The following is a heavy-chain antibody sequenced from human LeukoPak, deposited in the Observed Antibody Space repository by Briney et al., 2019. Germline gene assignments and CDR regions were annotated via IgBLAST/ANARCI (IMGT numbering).Heavy chain of an antibody. CDR2: INPNSGGT. V-gene: IGHV1-2*02. CDR3: ARGDIAVATHSAYS. D-gene: IGHD6-19*01. CDR1: GYTFTGYY. Sequence: GASVKVSCKASGYTFTGYYMHWVRQAPGQGLEWMGWINPNSGGTNYAQKFQGRVTMTSDTSISTAYMELSRLTSDAPAVHSCARGDIAVATHSAYSWGQGTLVTVSS. J-gene: IGHJ4*02.